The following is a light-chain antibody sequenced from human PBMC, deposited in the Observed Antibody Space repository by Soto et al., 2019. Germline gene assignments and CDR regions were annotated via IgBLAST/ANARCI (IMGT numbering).Light chain of an antibody. V-gene: IGLV1-44*01. CDR2: SNN. Sequence: QSVLTQPPSASGTPGQRVTISCSGSSSNIGSNAVKWYQQLPGTAPKLLIYSNNQRPSGVPDRFSGSKSGTSASLAISGLQSEDEDDYYCAAWDDSLNGFVVFGGGTQLTVL. J-gene: IGLJ2*01. CDR3: AAWDDSLNGFVV. CDR1: SSNIGSNA.